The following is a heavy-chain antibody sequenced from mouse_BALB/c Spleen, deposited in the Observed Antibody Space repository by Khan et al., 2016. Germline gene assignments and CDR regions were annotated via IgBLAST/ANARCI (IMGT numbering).Heavy chain of an antibody. Sequence: VQLKQSGAELVKPGASVKLSCTVSGFNFKDTYMHWVNQRPEQGLEWIGRIDPANGNTKYDPKFQDKATITADTSSNTAYLQLSSLTSEYTAVYYCSRGVYDYEFAYWGQGTLVTVSA. CDR3: SRGVYDYEFAY. CDR1: GFNFKDTY. D-gene: IGHD2-4*01. CDR2: IDPANGNT. V-gene: IGHV14-3*02. J-gene: IGHJ3*01.